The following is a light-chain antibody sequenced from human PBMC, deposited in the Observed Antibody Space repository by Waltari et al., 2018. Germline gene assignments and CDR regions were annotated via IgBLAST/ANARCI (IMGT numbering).Light chain of an antibody. Sequence: HALLTQPSSLSASPGASSSLTCTLRSDINVGTYRINWYQQKPGSPPQYLLKYKSDSDKQQGAGGPSRFSGSKDASANEGILLSSGLQSGDEANYYCLIWHSSAWVFGGGTKLTVL. J-gene: IGLJ3*02. CDR1: SDINVGTYR. CDR3: LIWHSSAWV. CDR2: YKSDSDK. V-gene: IGLV5-45*03.